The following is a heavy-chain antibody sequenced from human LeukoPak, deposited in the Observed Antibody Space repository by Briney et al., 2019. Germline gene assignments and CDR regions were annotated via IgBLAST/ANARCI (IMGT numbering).Heavy chain of an antibody. J-gene: IGHJ1*01. CDR1: GDTFTSYA. CDR2: IIPIFGTA. CDR3: ARAAYSSSQYFQH. Sequence: ASVKVSCKASGDTFTSYAISWVRQAPGQGLEWMGRIIPIFGTANYAQKFQGRVTITTDESTSTAYMQLSSLRSEDTAVYYCARAAYSSSQYFQHWGQGTLVTVSS. D-gene: IGHD6-13*01. V-gene: IGHV1-69*05.